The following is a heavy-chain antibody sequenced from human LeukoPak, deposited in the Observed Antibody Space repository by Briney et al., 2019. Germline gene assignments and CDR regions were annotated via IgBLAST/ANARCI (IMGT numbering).Heavy chain of an antibody. CDR2: IYRGGHT. CDR3: ATFSYAGSAGGSAGS. J-gene: IGHJ5*02. CDR1: GFTFSSNY. V-gene: IGHV3-53*01. D-gene: IGHD4-23*01. Sequence: GGSLRLSCAASGFTFSSNYMSWVRQAPGKGLEWVSVIYRGGHTYYADSVKGRFSISRDISKNTVYLQMNSLRAEDTAVYYCATFSYAGSAGGSAGSWGQGTLVTVSS.